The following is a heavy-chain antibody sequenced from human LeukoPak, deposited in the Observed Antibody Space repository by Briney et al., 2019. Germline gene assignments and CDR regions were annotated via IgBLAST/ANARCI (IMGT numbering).Heavy chain of an antibody. J-gene: IGHJ4*02. CDR3: ASRLVGATGQFDY. CDR1: NDSISSGDYY. Sequence: PSETLSLTCTVSNDSISSGDYYWNWIRQPPGKGLEWLGYIFHRGGTSYNPSLKSRVTISVDTSKNQFSLKLSSVTAADTAVYYCASRLVGATGQFDYWGQGTLVTVSS. CDR2: IFHRGGT. D-gene: IGHD1-26*01. V-gene: IGHV4-30-4*01.